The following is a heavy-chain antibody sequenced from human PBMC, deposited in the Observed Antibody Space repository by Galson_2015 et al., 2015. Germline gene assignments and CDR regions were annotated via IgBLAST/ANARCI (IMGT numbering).Heavy chain of an antibody. J-gene: IGHJ4*02. CDR2: ISYDGSNK. CDR1: GFTFSSYG. D-gene: IGHD5-18*01. Sequence: SLRLSCAASGFTFSSYGMHWVRQAPGKGLEWVAVISYDGSNKYYADSVKGRFTISRDNSKNTLYLQMNSLRAEDTAVYYCAKYWRPYTAMVLVDYWGQGTLVTVSS. CDR3: AKYWRPYTAMVLVDY. V-gene: IGHV3-30*18.